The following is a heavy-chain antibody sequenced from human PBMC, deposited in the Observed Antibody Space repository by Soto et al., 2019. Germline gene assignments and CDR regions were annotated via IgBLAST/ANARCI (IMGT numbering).Heavy chain of an antibody. CDR3: ARYRRAAVAGYTLDN. V-gene: IGHV4-59*01. CDR1: CGSISSNY. Sequence: PSETLSLTRTVSCGSISSNYWTWIRQPPWKGLEWIGYVYNSGSTNYNPSLKSRVTISEDTSKSQFSLKVNSMTAADTAVYYCARYRRAAVAGYTLDNWGQGIVVTVSS. J-gene: IGHJ4*02. CDR2: VYNSGST. D-gene: IGHD6-13*01.